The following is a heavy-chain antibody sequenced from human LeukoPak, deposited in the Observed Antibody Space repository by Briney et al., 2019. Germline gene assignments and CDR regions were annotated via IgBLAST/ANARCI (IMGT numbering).Heavy chain of an antibody. D-gene: IGHD5-12*01. CDR3: ARDGYGYNYMDV. V-gene: IGHV3-9*01. Sequence: PGGSLRLSCAASGFIFDDYAMHWVRHAPGKGLEWVSGISGNSGSIGYADSVKGRFTISRDNSKNMLYLQMNSLRAEDTAVYYCARDGYGYNYMDVWGKGTTVTVSS. J-gene: IGHJ6*03. CDR1: GFIFDDYA. CDR2: ISGNSGSI.